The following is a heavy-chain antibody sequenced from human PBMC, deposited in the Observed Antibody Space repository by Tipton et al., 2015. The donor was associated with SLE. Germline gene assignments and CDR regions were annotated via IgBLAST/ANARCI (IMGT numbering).Heavy chain of an antibody. CDR2: IYYSGST. V-gene: IGHV4-59*01. Sequence: LSPTCPVSGGSISSYYWSWIRQPPGKGLEWIGYIYYSGSTNYNPSLKSRVTISVDTSKNQFSLKLSSVTAADTAVYYCAVGYSFDYWGQGTLVTVSS. D-gene: IGHD5-18*01. CDR3: AVGYSFDY. CDR1: GGSISSYY. J-gene: IGHJ4*02.